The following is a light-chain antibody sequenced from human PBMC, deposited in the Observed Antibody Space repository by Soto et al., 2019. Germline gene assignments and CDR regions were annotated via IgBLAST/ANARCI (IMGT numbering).Light chain of an antibody. V-gene: IGLV2-14*01. CDR2: DVT. Sequence: QSALTQPASVSGSPGQSIAISCTGTSSDVGAYNYVSWYQQYPGKAPKLVIYDVTNRPSGVSNRFSGSKSGSTAYLTISGLQAEDEADYYCSSYTISSPYVFVTGTKVTVL. CDR1: SSDVGAYNY. CDR3: SSYTISSPYV. J-gene: IGLJ1*01.